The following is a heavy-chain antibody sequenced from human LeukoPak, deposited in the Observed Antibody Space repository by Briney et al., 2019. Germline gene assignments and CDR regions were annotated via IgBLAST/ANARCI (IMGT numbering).Heavy chain of an antibody. V-gene: IGHV3-48*01. CDR3: ARGEGLGTTNGGYYFAY. J-gene: IGHJ4*02. CDR1: GFPFSMYS. CDR2: ISSAGDSI. D-gene: IGHD1-7*01. Sequence: GGSLRLSCAASGFPFSMYSMNWVRQAPGKGLEWVSYISSAGDSIYYADSVKGRFTISRDEAKNSLYLQMNTLRAEDTAVYYCARGEGLGTTNGGYYFAYWGQGSLVIVSS.